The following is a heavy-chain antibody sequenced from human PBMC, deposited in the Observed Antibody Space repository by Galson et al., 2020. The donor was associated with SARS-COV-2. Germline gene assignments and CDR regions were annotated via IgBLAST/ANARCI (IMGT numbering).Heavy chain of an antibody. J-gene: IGHJ6*02. V-gene: IGHV3-48*01. Sequence: GESLKISCAASGFTFRSYSMNWVRQAPGKGLEWVSYISSSSSTIYYADSVKGRFTISRDNAKNSLYLQFNSLRAEDTAGYYCASSPSDDYYYYYGMDVWGQGTTVTVSS. D-gene: IGHD1-1*01. CDR2: ISSSSSTI. CDR1: GFTFRSYS. CDR3: ASSPSDDYYYYYGMDV.